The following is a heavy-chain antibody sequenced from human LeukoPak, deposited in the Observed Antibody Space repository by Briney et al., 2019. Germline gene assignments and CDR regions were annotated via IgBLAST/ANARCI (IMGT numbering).Heavy chain of an antibody. D-gene: IGHD2-2*01. CDR1: GGSISSYY. Sequence: SETLSLTCTVSGGSISSYYWSWIRQPAGKGLEWIGRIYTSGSTNYNPSLKSRVTMSVDTSKNQFSLKLSSVTAADTAVYYCARDRGYCSSTSCRGSYYYYYMDVWGKGTTVTVSS. J-gene: IGHJ6*03. CDR2: IYTSGST. V-gene: IGHV4-4*07. CDR3: ARDRGYCSSTSCRGSYYYYYMDV.